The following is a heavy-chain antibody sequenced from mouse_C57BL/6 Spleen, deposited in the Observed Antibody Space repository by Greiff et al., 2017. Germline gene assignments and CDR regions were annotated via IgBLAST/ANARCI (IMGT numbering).Heavy chain of an antibody. D-gene: IGHD2-14*01. Sequence: QVQLKQSGPELVKPGASVKISCKASGYAFSSSWMNWVKQRPGKGLEWIGRIYPGDGDTNYNGKFKGKATLTADKSSSTAYMQLSSLTSEDSAVYFWSRGGVLEGYFDVGGTGTTVTVSS. J-gene: IGHJ1*03. V-gene: IGHV1-82*01. CDR2: IYPGDGDT. CDR3: SRGGVLEGYFDV. CDR1: GYAFSSSW.